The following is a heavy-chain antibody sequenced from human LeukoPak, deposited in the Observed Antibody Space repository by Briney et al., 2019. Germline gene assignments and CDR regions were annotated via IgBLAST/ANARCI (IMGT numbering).Heavy chain of an antibody. J-gene: IGHJ4*02. Sequence: GASVKVSCKASGYTFTGYYMHWVRQAPGQGLEWMGWINPNSGGTNYAQKFQGRVTMTRDTSISTAYMELSRLRSDDTAVYYCARDGSGCALRPTTHPPDYWGQGTLVTVSS. V-gene: IGHV1-2*02. CDR3: ARDGSGCALRPTTHPPDY. D-gene: IGHD5-12*01. CDR1: GYTFTGYY. CDR2: INPNSGGT.